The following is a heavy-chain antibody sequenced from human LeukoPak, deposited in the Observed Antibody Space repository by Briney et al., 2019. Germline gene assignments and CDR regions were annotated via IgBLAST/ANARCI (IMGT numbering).Heavy chain of an antibody. J-gene: IGHJ3*02. CDR3: AKVTSFGVDAMYAFDI. CDR1: GFNISDFW. CDR2: IKEDGTEK. V-gene: IGHV3-7*03. Sequence: GGSLRLSCAASGFNISDFWMTWVRQAPGKGLEWVANIKEDGTEKHLVDSVKGRFTISRDNTKNTLYLQMNSLRAEDTAVYYCAKVTSFGVDAMYAFDIWGQGTVVTVSS. D-gene: IGHD3-3*01.